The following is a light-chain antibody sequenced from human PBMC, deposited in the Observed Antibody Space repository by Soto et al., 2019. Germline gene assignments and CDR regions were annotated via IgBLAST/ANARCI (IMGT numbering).Light chain of an antibody. CDR3: HQYNNWRT. CDR2: GAS. V-gene: IGKV3-15*01. J-gene: IGKJ1*01. Sequence: EVVMTQSPDTLSLSPGERATLSCRASQSVSTNLAWYQQRPGQAPRLLIYGASARATGVPARFSGSGSGTEFTLTISSLQSEDFAIYYCHQYNNWRTFGQGTKVNIK. CDR1: QSVSTN.